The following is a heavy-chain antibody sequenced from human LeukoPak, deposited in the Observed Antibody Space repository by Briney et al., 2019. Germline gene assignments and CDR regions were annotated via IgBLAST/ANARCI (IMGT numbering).Heavy chain of an antibody. CDR1: GYTFTAYY. D-gene: IGHD6-25*01. CDR3: AKATRISAAGTDWFDP. CDR2: INPNSGVT. Sequence: ASVKVSCKASGYTFTAYYMHWVRQAPGQGLEWMGWINPNSGVTNYAQKFQGRVTMTRDTSISTAYMELSRLRSDDTAVYYCAKATRISAAGTDWFDPWGQRTLVTVSS. J-gene: IGHJ5*02. V-gene: IGHV1-2*02.